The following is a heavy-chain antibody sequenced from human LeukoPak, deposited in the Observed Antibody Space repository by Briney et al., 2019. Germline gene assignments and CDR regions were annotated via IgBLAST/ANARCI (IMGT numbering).Heavy chain of an antibody. CDR1: RFTFSSCT. D-gene: IGHD1-26*01. J-gene: IGHJ4*02. CDR3: AKFRYSGSLVLFDY. CDR2: ISYDGSNK. V-gene: IGHV3-30-3*02. Sequence: GRSLRISCAASRFTFSSCTMHWVRQAPGKELEWVAVISYDGSNKYYADSVKGRFTISRDNSKNTLYLQMNSLRAEDTAVYYCAKFRYSGSLVLFDYWGRGTLVTVSS.